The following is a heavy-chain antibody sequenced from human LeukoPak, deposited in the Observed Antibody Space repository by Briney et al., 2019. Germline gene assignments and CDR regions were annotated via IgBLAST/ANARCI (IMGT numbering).Heavy chain of an antibody. V-gene: IGHV1-69*05. CDR1: GGTFSSYA. J-gene: IGHJ5*02. CDR2: VIPIFGTA. D-gene: IGHD1-26*01. CDR3: ATQHEEPNSGSYFYGRGWFDP. Sequence: PEASVKVSCKAYGGTFSSYAISWVRQAPGQGLEWMGGVIPIFGTANYAQKFQGRVTITTDESTSTAYMELSSLRSEDTAVYYCATQHEEPNSGSYFYGRGWFDPWGEGTLVTVSS.